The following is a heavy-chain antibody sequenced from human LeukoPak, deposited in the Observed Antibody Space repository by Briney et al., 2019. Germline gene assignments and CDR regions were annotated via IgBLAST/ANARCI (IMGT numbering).Heavy chain of an antibody. V-gene: IGHV4-30-4*01. CDR3: ARDRFLGWFDP. D-gene: IGHD3-3*01. Sequence: PSETLSLTCTVSGGSISSGDYYWSWIRQPPGKGLEWIGYIYYSGSTYYNPSLKSRVTISVDTSKNQFSLKLSSVTAADTAVYYCARDRFLGWFDPWGQGTLVTVSS. CDR2: IYYSGST. CDR1: GGSISSGDYY. J-gene: IGHJ5*02.